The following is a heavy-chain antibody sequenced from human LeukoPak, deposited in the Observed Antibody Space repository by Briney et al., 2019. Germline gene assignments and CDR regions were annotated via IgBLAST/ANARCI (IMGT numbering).Heavy chain of an antibody. V-gene: IGHV3-48*01. CDR1: GFIFSSYS. J-gene: IGHJ4*02. CDR3: ARDSPRLSY. Sequence: PGGSLRLSCEASGFIFSSYSMNWVRQAPRKGLEWISKINSGSTTIYYKDSVRGRFTISRDNAKNSLSLQMNNLRVEDTAVYYCARDSPRLSYWGQGTLVTVSS. CDR2: INSGSTTI.